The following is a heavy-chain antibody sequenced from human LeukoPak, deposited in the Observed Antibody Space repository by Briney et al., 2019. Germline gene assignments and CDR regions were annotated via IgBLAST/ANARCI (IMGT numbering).Heavy chain of an antibody. CDR3: ARTVTVTKKPTYFDY. D-gene: IGHD4-17*01. V-gene: IGHV4-59*01. CDR1: GGSISSYY. CDR2: IYYSGST. Sequence: SETLSLTCTLSGGSISSYYWSWIRQPPGKGLEWIGYIYYSGSTNYNPSLKSRVTISVDTSKNQFSLKLSSVTAADTAVYYCARTVTVTKKPTYFDYWGQGTLVTVSS. J-gene: IGHJ4*02.